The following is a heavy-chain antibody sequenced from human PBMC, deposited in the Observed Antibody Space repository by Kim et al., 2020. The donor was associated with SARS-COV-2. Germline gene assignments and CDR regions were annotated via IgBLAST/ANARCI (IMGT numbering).Heavy chain of an antibody. D-gene: IGHD5-18*01. CDR1: GFTFDDYA. V-gene: IGHV3-43*02. CDR2: ISGDGGST. CDR3: AKVDVDTAMVTARDAFDI. Sequence: GGSLRLSCAASGFTFDDYAMHWVRQAPGKGLEWVSLISGDGGSTYYADSVKGRFTISRDNSKNSLYLQMNSLRTEDTALYYCAKVDVDTAMVTARDAFDIWGQGTMVTVSS. J-gene: IGHJ3*02.